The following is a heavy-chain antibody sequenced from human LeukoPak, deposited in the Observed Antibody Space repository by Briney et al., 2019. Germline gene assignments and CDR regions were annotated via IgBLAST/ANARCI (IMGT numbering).Heavy chain of an antibody. V-gene: IGHV1-69*13. Sequence: SVKVSCKASGGTFSSYAISWVRQAPGQGLEWMGRIIPIFGTANYAQKFQGRVTITADESTSTAYMELSSLRSEDTAVYYCAREGAYGDFTGVYWGQGTLVTVSS. CDR1: GGTFSSYA. J-gene: IGHJ4*02. D-gene: IGHD4-17*01. CDR2: IIPIFGTA. CDR3: AREGAYGDFTGVY.